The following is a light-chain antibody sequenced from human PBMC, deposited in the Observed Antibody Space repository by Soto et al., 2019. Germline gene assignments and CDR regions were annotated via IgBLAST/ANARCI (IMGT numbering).Light chain of an antibody. Sequence: DIQMTQSPSSLSASVGDRVTISCRASQDIRSYVAWIQQKPGEAPKSLIYGASILQSGVPSKFRGSISGTDFTLTMTSQRPEDFATYHCQRYYIYPHGFRQG. CDR1: QDIRSY. CDR2: GAS. CDR3: QRYYIYPHG. V-gene: IGKV1-16*02. J-gene: IGKJ2*03.